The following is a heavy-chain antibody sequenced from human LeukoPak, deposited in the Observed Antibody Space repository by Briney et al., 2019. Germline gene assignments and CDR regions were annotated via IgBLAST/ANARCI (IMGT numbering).Heavy chain of an antibody. V-gene: IGHV3-9*01. CDR2: ISWNSGSI. J-gene: IGHJ6*02. D-gene: IGHD1-1*01. CDR1: GFTFDDYA. Sequence: PGGSLRLSCAASGFTFDDYAMHWVRQAPGKGLEWVSGISWNSGSIGYADSVKGRFTISRDNAKNSLYLQMNSLRAEDTALYYCAKDLASWTTNYGMDVWGQGTTVTVSS. CDR3: AKDLASWTTNYGMDV.